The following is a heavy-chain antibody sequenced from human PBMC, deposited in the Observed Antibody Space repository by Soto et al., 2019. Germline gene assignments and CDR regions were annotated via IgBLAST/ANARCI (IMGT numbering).Heavy chain of an antibody. CDR3: ARVVRYFDTPYGMDV. D-gene: IGHD3-9*01. CDR2: TYSGGST. J-gene: IGHJ6*02. V-gene: IGHV3-53*01. Sequence: GGSLRLSCAASGFIVSNTYITWVRQAPGKGLEWVSVTYSGGSTYYADSVKGRFTISRDNSKNTLFLQMNSLRAEDTAEYYCARVVRYFDTPYGMDVWGQGTTVTVSS. CDR1: GFIVSNTY.